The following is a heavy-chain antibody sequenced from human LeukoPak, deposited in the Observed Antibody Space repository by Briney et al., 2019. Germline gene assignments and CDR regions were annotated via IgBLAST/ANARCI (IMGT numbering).Heavy chain of an antibody. CDR2: ISSSGSTI. J-gene: IGHJ4*02. V-gene: IGHV3-11*04. CDR3: ARDKSQGGSGWLASYFDY. D-gene: IGHD6-19*01. CDR1: AFTFSDYY. Sequence: GGSLRLSCTASAFTFSDYYMSWIRQAPGRGLEWVSYISSSGSTIYYADSVKGRFTISRDNSRNTLYLQMNSLRAEDTAVYYCARDKSQGGSGWLASYFDYWGQGTLVTVSS.